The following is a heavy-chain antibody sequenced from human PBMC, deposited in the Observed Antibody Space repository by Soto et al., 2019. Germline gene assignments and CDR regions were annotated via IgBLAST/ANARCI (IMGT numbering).Heavy chain of an antibody. CDR1: GDSVSSNSAA. CDR3: ARGPGSLRP. J-gene: IGHJ5*02. Sequence: PSPTLSLTCAISGDSVSSNSAAWNWIRLSPSRGLEWLGRTYYRSKRYSVYAPSVKSRITINPDTSKNQFSLQLNSVTPDDTAIYYCARGPGSLRPWGQGTLVTVSS. D-gene: IGHD1-1*01. CDR2: TYYRSKRYS. V-gene: IGHV6-1*01.